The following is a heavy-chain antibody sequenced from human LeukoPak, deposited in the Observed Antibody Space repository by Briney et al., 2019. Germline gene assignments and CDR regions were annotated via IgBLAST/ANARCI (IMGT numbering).Heavy chain of an antibody. CDR3: ARGGRIVVVVASGRGYNWFDP. Sequence: SETLSLTCTVSGGSISSGDYYWSWIRQPPGKGLEWIGEINHSGSTNYNPSLKSRVTISVDTSKNQFSLKLSSVTAADTAVYYCARGGRIVVVVASGRGYNWFDPWGQGTLVTVSS. D-gene: IGHD2-15*01. V-gene: IGHV4-39*07. J-gene: IGHJ5*02. CDR1: GGSISSGDYY. CDR2: INHSGST.